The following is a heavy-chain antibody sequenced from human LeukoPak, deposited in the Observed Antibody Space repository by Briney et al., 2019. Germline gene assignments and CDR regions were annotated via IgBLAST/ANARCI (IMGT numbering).Heavy chain of an antibody. CDR3: AIGRGPYCGGDCYSNY. CDR1: GYTFTSYD. J-gene: IGHJ4*02. V-gene: IGHV1-8*01. Sequence: GASVEVSCKASGYTFTSYDINWVRQATGQGLEWMGWMNPNSGNTGYAQKFQGRVTMTRNTSISTAYMELSSLRSEDTAVYYCAIGRGPYCGGDCYSNYWGQGTLVTVSS. D-gene: IGHD2-21*02. CDR2: MNPNSGNT.